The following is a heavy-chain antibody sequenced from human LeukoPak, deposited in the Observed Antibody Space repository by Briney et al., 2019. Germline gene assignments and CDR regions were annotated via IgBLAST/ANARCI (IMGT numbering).Heavy chain of an antibody. CDR2: IRYDGSNK. D-gene: IGHD2-2*01. V-gene: IGHV3-30*02. CDR3: AKNREYHLLYFDY. J-gene: IGHJ4*02. CDR1: GFTFSSYG. Sequence: GGSLRLSCAASGFTFSSYGIHWVRQAPDRRLEWVAFIRYDGSNKSYADSVKGRFTISRDNSKNTLYLQMNSLRAEDTAVYFCAKNREYHLLYFDYWGQGTLVTVSS.